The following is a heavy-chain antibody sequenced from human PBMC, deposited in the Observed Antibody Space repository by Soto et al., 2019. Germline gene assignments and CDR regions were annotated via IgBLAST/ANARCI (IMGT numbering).Heavy chain of an antibody. CDR1: GGTFSRYG. J-gene: IGHJ4*02. Sequence: QVQLVQSGAEVKKPGSSVKVSCTASGGTFSRYGISWVRQAPGQGLEWMGGIIPMFAKANYAQKFQDRVTITADESTGTAYMELRSLRFEDTAVYYCTRDGTLYDSSAYYYLYWGQGTLVTVSS. D-gene: IGHD3-22*01. V-gene: IGHV1-69*01. CDR2: IIPMFAKA. CDR3: TRDGTLYDSSAYYYLY.